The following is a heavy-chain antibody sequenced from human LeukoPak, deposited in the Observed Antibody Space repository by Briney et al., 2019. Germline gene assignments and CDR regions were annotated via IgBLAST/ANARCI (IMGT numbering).Heavy chain of an antibody. CDR3: ARDIQRYSSSWYRFGDY. D-gene: IGHD6-13*01. J-gene: IGHJ4*02. CDR1: GFTFSSYA. Sequence: GGSLRLSCAASGFTFSSYAMRWVRQAPGKGLEWVAVISYDGSNKYYADSVKGRFTISRDNSKNTLYPQMNSLRAEDTAVYYCARDIQRYSSSWYRFGDYWGQGTLVTVSS. V-gene: IGHV3-30-3*01. CDR2: ISYDGSNK.